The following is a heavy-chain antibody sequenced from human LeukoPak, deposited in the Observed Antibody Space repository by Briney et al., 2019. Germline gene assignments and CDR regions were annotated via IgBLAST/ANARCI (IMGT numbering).Heavy chain of an antibody. J-gene: IGHJ4*02. CDR3: AREGGFYRPLDY. CDR2: VHLDGRT. CDR1: GGSVINTNW. D-gene: IGHD3-3*01. V-gene: IGHV4-4*02. Sequence: SETLSLTCGVSGGSVINTNWWTWVRQPPGKGLEWIGEVHLDGRTNYNPSLESRLTMSVDVSENQVSLKLTSVTAADTAVYYCAREGGFYRPLDYSGQGTPVTVSS.